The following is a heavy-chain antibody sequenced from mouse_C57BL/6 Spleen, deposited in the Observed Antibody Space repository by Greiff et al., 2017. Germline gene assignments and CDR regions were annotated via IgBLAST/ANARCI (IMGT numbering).Heavy chain of an antibody. CDR3: ARPPNYYGSSYDYYAMDY. CDR1: GFTFSDYY. D-gene: IGHD1-1*01. J-gene: IGHJ4*01. CDR2: ISNGGGST. Sequence: DVKLVESGGGLVQPGGSLKLSCAASGFTFSDYYMYWVRQTPEKRLEWVAYISNGGGSTYYPDTVKGRFTISRDNAKHTLYLQMSRLKSEDTAMYYCARPPNYYGSSYDYYAMDYWGQGTSVTVSS. V-gene: IGHV5-12*01.